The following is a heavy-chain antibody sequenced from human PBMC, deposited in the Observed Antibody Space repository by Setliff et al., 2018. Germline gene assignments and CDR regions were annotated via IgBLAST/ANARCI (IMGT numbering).Heavy chain of an antibody. CDR1: DDSISSRTHF. J-gene: IGHJ4*02. Sequence: PSETLSLTCTVSDDSISSRTHFWSWIRQPAGKGLEWIGHIYTSWSTIYNPSLKSRLTISVDTAKNQFSLKLSSVTAADTAVYYCARGRAGHSGHWGQGTLVTVSS. CDR2: IYTSWST. V-gene: IGHV4-61*09. D-gene: IGHD6-19*01. CDR3: ARGRAGHSGH.